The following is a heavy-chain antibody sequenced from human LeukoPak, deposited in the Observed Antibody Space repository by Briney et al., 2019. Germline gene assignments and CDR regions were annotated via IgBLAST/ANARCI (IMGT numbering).Heavy chain of an antibody. CDR2: ISWNSGSI. J-gene: IGHJ4*02. D-gene: IGHD3-10*01. CDR3: AKGVGELTLYYFDY. CDR1: GFTFDDYA. Sequence: PGGSLRLSCAASGFTFDDYAMHWVRQAPGKGLEWVSGISWNSGSIGYADSVKGRFTISRDNAKNSLYLQMNSLRAEDTALYYCAKGVGELTLYYFDYWGPGTLVGVSS. V-gene: IGHV3-9*01.